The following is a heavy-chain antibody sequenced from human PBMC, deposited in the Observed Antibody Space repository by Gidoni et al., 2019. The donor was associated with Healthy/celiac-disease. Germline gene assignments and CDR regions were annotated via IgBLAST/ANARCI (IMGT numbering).Heavy chain of an antibody. V-gene: IGHV4-59*01. CDR2: IYYSGST. CDR1: GGSISSYY. Sequence: QVQLQESGPGLVKPSETLSLTCTVSGGSISSYYWSWIRQPPGKGLEWIGYIYYSGSTNYNPSLKSRVTISVDTSKNQFSLKLSSVTAADTAVYYCARGVSGIQLWLDYWGQGTLVTVSS. J-gene: IGHJ4*02. CDR3: ARGVSGIQLWLDY. D-gene: IGHD5-18*01.